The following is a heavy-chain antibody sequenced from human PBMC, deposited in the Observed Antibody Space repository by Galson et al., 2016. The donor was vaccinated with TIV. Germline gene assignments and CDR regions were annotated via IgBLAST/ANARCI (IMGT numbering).Heavy chain of an antibody. CDR1: GFTFRNYT. Sequence: SLRLSCATSGFTFRNYTMNWVRQAPGKGLEWVSSISTKSTHIYYADSVRGRFIVSRDNAKNSLFLQMDNLRAADTALYYCVRGTKRSLEWLFTSLGQGSLVTVSS. D-gene: IGHD3-3*01. CDR3: VRGTKRSLEWLFTS. CDR2: ISTKSTHI. J-gene: IGHJ5*02. V-gene: IGHV3-21*01.